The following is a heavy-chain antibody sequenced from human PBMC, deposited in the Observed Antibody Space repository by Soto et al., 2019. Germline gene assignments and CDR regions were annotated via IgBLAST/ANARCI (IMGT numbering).Heavy chain of an antibody. D-gene: IGHD3-22*01. CDR1: GFTFSNAW. V-gene: IGHV3-15*01. J-gene: IGHJ4*02. Sequence: PGGSLRLSCATSGFTFSNAWMNWVRQAPGKGLEWVGRIKSKTDGGTTDYAAPVKGRFTISRDDSKKTFYLQMNSLRTEDTAVYFWTTAYYNDSSAYPYYWGQGTLVTVSS. CDR2: IKSKTDGGTT. CDR3: TTAYYNDSSAYPYY.